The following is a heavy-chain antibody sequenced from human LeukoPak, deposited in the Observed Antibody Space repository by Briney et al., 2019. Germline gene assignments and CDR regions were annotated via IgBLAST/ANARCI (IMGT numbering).Heavy chain of an antibody. V-gene: IGHV3-15*01. CDR3: TAGGDGTYSSDY. D-gene: IGHD1-26*01. J-gene: IGHJ4*02. CDR2: SKSEAGCGTT. Sequence: GGSLRLSCSASGFNFRDGLMSWLRQAPGKVREWVCRSKSEAGCGTTDIGGPGQGRFTISSDASTTALSLQLNRLEIAPTDVSFCTAGGDGTYSSDYWGQGTLVTVSS. CDR1: GFNFRDGL.